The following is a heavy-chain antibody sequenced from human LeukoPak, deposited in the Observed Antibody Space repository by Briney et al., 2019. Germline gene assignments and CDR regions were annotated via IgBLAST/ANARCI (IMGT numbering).Heavy chain of an antibody. CDR3: ARPRIAARRRDYMDV. Sequence: SETLSLTCAVYGGSFSGYYWSWIRQPPGKGLGWIGEINHSGSTNYNPSLKSRVTISVDTSKNQFSLKLSSVTAADTAVYYCARPRIAARRRDYMDVWGKGTTVTVSS. CDR2: INHSGST. V-gene: IGHV4-34*01. CDR1: GGSFSGYY. J-gene: IGHJ6*03. D-gene: IGHD6-6*01.